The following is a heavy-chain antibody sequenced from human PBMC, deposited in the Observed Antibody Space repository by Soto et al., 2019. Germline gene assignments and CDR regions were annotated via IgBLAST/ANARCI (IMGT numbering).Heavy chain of an antibody. D-gene: IGHD6-19*01. Sequence: GGSLRLSCAASGFTFSSYTMHWVRQAPGKGLEWVAVTSYDGSSRYYADSVKGRFTISRDNSKNTLFLQMSSLRPDDTAVYYCARPGKWLQSHVDYWGPGTLVTVSS. CDR3: ARPGKWLQSHVDY. V-gene: IGHV3-30-3*01. CDR2: TSYDGSSR. J-gene: IGHJ4*02. CDR1: GFTFSSYT.